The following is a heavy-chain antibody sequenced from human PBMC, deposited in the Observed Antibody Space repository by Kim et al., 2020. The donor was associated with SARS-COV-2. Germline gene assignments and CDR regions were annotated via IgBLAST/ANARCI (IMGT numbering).Heavy chain of an antibody. V-gene: IGHV4-39*01. Sequence: SETLSLTCTVSGGSISSSSYYWGWIRQPPGKGLEWIGSIYYSGSTYYNPSLKSRVTISVDTSKNQFSLKLSSVTAADTAVYYCARLYNNFWSGYQQYYFDYWGQGTLVTVSS. J-gene: IGHJ4*02. CDR3: ARLYNNFWSGYQQYYFDY. CDR1: GGSISSSSYY. CDR2: IYYSGST. D-gene: IGHD3-3*01.